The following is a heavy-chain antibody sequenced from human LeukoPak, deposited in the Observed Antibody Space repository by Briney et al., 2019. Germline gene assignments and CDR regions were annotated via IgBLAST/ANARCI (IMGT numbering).Heavy chain of an antibody. J-gene: IGHJ3*02. CDR1: GFTFSNYW. CDR2: IYSGGST. CDR3: TYYDSSGDDAFDI. V-gene: IGHV3-53*01. D-gene: IGHD3-22*01. Sequence: PGGSLRLSCAASGFTFSNYWMSWVRQAPGKGLEWVSVIYSGGSTYYADSVKGRFTISRDNSKNTLYLQMNSLRAEDTAVYYCTYYDSSGDDAFDIWGQGTMVTVSS.